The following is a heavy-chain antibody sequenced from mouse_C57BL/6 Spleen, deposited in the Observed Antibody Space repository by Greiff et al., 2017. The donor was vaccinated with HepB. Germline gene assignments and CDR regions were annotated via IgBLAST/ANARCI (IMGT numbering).Heavy chain of an antibody. V-gene: IGHV1-64*01. D-gene: IGHD3-2*02. CDR2: IHPNSGST. CDR3: ARRSSGYDY. J-gene: IGHJ2*01. Sequence: QVQLQQPGAELVKPGASVKLSCKASGYTFTSYWMHWVKQRPGQGLEWIGMIHPNSGSTNYNEKLKSKATLTVDKSSSTAYMQLSSLTSEDAAVYNCARRSSGYDYWGQGTTLTVSS. CDR1: GYTFTSYW.